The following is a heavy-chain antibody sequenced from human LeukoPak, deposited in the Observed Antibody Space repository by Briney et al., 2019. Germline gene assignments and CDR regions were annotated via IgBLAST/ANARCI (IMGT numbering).Heavy chain of an antibody. CDR1: GFTFSDYY. CDR2: ISSSGSTI. D-gene: IGHD3-9*01. CDR3: AKTSLRYFDPYYFDY. Sequence: GGSLRLSCAASGFTFSDYYMSWIRQAPGKGLEWVSYISSSGSTIYYADSVKGRFTISRDNSKNTLYLQMNSLRAEDTAVYYCAKTSLRYFDPYYFDYWGQGTLVTVSS. V-gene: IGHV3-11*01. J-gene: IGHJ4*02.